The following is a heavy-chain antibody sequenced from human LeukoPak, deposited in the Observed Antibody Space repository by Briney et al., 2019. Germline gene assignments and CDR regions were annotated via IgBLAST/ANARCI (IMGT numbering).Heavy chain of an antibody. CDR1: GFTFSSYS. CDR2: ISGSGGST. V-gene: IGHV3-23*01. D-gene: IGHD5-18*01. CDR3: ARDAGYGYDRFDY. Sequence: GGSLRLSCAASGFTFSSYSMNWVRQAPGKGLEWVSAISGSGGSTYYADSVKGRFTISRDNSKNTLYLQINSLRAGDTAVYYCARDAGYGYDRFDYWGQGTQVTVSS. J-gene: IGHJ4*02.